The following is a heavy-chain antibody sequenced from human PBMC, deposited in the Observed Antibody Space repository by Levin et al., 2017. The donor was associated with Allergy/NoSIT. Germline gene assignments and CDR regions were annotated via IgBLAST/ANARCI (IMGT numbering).Heavy chain of an antibody. CDR2: ISSSSDTI. J-gene: IGHJ4*02. CDR1: GFTFGSQS. D-gene: IGHD2-2*01. V-gene: IGHV3-48*01. CDR3: ARNLPAADY. Sequence: GGSLRLSCVASGFTFGSQSMSWVRQTPGKGLEWVSYISSSSDTIYYADSVKGRFTISRDNAKNSLYLQMSSLRAEDTALYYCARNLPAADYWGQGTLVTVSS.